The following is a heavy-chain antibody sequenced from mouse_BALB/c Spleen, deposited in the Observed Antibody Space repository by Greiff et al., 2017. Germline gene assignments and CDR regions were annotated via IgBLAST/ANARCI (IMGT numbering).Heavy chain of an antibody. V-gene: IGHV1-15*01. CDR2: IDPETGGT. CDR1: GYTFTDYE. Sequence: VQLQQSGAELVRPGASVTLSCKASGYTFTDYEMHWVKQTPVHGLEWIGAIDPETGGTAYNQKFKGKATLTADKSSSTAYMELRSLTSEDSAVYYYANWVHFDYWGQGTLVTVSA. CDR3: ANWVHFDY. D-gene: IGHD4-1*01. J-gene: IGHJ3*01.